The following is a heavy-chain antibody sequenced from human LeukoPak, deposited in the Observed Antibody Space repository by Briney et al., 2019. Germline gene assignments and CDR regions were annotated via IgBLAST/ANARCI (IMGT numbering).Heavy chain of an antibody. V-gene: IGHV4-59*12. Sequence: TSETLSLTCTVSGGSISSYYWSWIRQPPGKGLEWIGYIYYSGSTNYNSSLKSRVTISLDTSKNQFSLKLSSVTAADTAVYYCARKGGGQLVNTRRWFDPWGQGTLVTVSS. D-gene: IGHD6-6*01. CDR3: ARKGGGQLVNTRRWFDP. CDR1: GGSISSYY. CDR2: IYYSGST. J-gene: IGHJ5*02.